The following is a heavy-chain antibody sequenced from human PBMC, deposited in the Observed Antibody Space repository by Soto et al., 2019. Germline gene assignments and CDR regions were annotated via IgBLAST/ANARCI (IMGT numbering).Heavy chain of an antibody. CDR3: AKGSAGGTKSPFDY. D-gene: IGHD6-13*01. V-gene: IGHV4-59*01. CDR1: GGSISGYY. CDR2: IHYSGST. Sequence: SETLSLTCTVSGGSISGYYWSWIRQSPGKGLEWIGYIHYSGSTNYNPSLKSRVTISVDTSKNQLSLKLSSVTAADTAVYYCAKGSAGGTKSPFDYWGQGTLVTVSS. J-gene: IGHJ4*02.